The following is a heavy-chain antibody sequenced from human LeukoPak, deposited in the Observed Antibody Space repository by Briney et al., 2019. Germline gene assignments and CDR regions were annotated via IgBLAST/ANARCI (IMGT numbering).Heavy chain of an antibody. CDR1: GLTFSGSA. CDR3: TRLADGSGKFDL. J-gene: IGHJ5*02. CDR2: IWSRPNSYAT. V-gene: IGHV3-73*01. Sequence: PGGSLRLSCAASGLTFSGSAMHWVRHASGKELEWIGRIWSRPNSYATAYAASVKGRFTTTRDDSINTAYLQMNSLKTEDTARYYCTRLADGSGKFDLWGQGTLVTVSS. D-gene: IGHD3-10*01.